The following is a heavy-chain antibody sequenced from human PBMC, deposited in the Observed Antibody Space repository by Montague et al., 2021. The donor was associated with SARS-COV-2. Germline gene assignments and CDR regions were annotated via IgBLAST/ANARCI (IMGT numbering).Heavy chain of an antibody. CDR1: GLTFSSCW. CDR2: IKQDGSER. D-gene: IGHD3-3*01. J-gene: IGHJ5*02. V-gene: IGHV3-7*01. CDR3: ARDRRFLEWLPTLGCFDP. Sequence: SLRLSCAASGLTFSSCWMSWVRQAPGKGLEWVANIKQDGSERYYXNSVKGRFTISRDNAKNSLYLQMNSLRAEDTAVYYCARDRRFLEWLPTLGCFDPWGQGTLVTVSS.